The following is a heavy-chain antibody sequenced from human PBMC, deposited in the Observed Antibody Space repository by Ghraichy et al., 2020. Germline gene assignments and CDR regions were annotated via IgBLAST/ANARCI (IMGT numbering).Heavy chain of an antibody. CDR1: GFTFSNYW. D-gene: IGHD3-16*01. CDR3: AKGGRAHLDY. V-gene: IGHV3-74*01. CDR2: INSDGSST. Sequence: GGSLRLSCAASGFTFSNYWIHWVRQAPGKGLVWVARINSDGSSTSYADSVKGRFTISRDNAKNTLYLQMNSLRGEDTAVYYCAKGGRAHLDYWGQGTLVTVSS. J-gene: IGHJ4*02.